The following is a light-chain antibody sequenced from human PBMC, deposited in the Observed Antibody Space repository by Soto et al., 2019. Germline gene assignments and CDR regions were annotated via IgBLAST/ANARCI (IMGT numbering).Light chain of an antibody. V-gene: IGKV1-33*01. CDR3: QQFHNFPLT. CDR1: QDVSNH. J-gene: IGKJ3*01. Sequence: DIQMSQSSSSLSASIGDRVIITCQASQDVSNHLNWYQQKSGSAPKLLIYEASNLETGVPSRFSGSGSGTDFSLTIAGLQPEDIATYFCQQFHNFPLTFGPGTKVDFK. CDR2: EAS.